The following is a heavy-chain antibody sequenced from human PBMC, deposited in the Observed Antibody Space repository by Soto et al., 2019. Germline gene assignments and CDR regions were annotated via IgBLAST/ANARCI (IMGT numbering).Heavy chain of an antibody. CDR2: ISSSGNSI. D-gene: IGHD6-13*01. J-gene: IGHJ4*02. CDR1: GFTFSDYY. V-gene: IGHV3-11*01. CDR3: ARRAAAGRSFDY. Sequence: LRLSCAASGFTFSDYYMTWIRQAPGKGLEWVPYISSSGNSIYYADSVRGRFTVSRDNAKNSLFLQMNSLRAEDTAVYYCARRAAAGRSFDYWGLGTLVTVSS.